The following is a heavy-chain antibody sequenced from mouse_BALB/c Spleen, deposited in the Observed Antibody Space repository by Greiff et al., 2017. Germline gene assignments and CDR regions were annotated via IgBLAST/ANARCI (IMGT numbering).Heavy chain of an antibody. D-gene: IGHD2-10*02. Sequence: QVQLQQSAAELARPGASVKMSCKASGYTFTSYTMHWVKQRPGQGLEWIGYINPSSGYTEYNQKFKDKTTLTADKSSSTAYMQLSSLTSEDSAVYYCARRGYGNYGAMDYWGQGTSVTVTS. CDR3: ARRGYGNYGAMDY. CDR2: INPSSGYT. V-gene: IGHV1-4*02. J-gene: IGHJ4*01. CDR1: GYTFTSYT.